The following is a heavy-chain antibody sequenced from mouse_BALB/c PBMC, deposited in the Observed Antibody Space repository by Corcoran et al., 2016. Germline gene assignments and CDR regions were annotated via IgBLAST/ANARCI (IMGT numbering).Heavy chain of an antibody. CDR3: ARDYDYDYFDY. J-gene: IGHJ2*01. D-gene: IGHD2-4*01. V-gene: IGHV1S136*01. Sequence: EVQLQQSGPELVKPGASVKMSCKASGYTFTSYVMHWVKQKPGQGLEWIGYINPYNDGTKYNEKFKGKATLTSDKSSSTAYMELSSLTSEDSVVYYCARDYDYDYFDYWCQGTTLTVSS. CDR1: GYTFTSYV. CDR2: INPYNDGT.